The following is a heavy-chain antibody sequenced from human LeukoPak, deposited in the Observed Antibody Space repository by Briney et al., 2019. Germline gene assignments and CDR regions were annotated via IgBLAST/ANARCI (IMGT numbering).Heavy chain of an antibody. Sequence: GGSLRLSCAASGFTFNNXXXXXXXXAXXXGLVWVSRINSDGSSTSYADSVKGRFXXXXDNAKNMLYLQMNSLRGEDTAVYYCARGNFDPWGQGTLVTVSS. CDR1: GFTFNNXX. CDR2: INSDGSST. J-gene: IGHJ5*02. V-gene: IGHV3-74*01. CDR3: ARGNFDP. D-gene: IGHD1-1*01.